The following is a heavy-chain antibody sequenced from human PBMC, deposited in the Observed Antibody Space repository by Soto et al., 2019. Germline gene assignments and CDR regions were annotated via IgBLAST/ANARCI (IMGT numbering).Heavy chain of an antibody. V-gene: IGHV3-23*01. CDR3: AKAVRGPDYSSGFDY. D-gene: IGHD4-4*01. J-gene: IGHJ4*02. CDR2: ISGSGGST. Sequence: GGSLRLSCAASGFTFSSYAMSWVRQAPGKGLEWVSGISGSGGSTYYADSVKGRFTISRDNSKNTLYLQMNSLRAGDTAVYYCAKAVRGPDYSSGFDYWGQGTLVTVSS. CDR1: GFTFSSYA.